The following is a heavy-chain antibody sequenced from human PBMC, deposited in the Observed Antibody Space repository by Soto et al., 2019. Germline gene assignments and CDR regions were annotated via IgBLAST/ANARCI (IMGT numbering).Heavy chain of an antibody. V-gene: IGHV1-24*01. J-gene: IGHJ5*02. D-gene: IGHD5-12*01. CDR1: GYTLTELS. Sequence: GASVKVSCKVSGYTLTELSMHWVRQAPGKGLEWMGGFDPEDGETIYAQKFQGRVTMTEDTSTDTAYMELSSLRSEDTAVYYCATATGVIRGPPPLEMATINNWFDPWGQGTLVTVS. CDR3: ATATGVIRGPPPLEMATINNWFDP. CDR2: FDPEDGET.